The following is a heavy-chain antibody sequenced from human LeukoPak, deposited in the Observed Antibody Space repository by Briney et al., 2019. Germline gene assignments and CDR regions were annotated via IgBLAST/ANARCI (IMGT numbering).Heavy chain of an antibody. Sequence: GGSLILSCAASGFTFSNSWMAWVRQAPGKGLQWVANINRDGSTKHYADSLKGRLTISRDNPKNSLYLQMNNLRADDTAVYYCTRDTEGSLDYWGQGILVTVAS. CDR3: TRDTEGSLDY. V-gene: IGHV3-7*01. D-gene: IGHD1-26*01. J-gene: IGHJ4*02. CDR2: INRDGSTK. CDR1: GFTFSNSW.